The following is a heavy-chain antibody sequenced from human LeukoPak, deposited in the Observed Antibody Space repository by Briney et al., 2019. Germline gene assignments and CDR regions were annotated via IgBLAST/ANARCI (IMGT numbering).Heavy chain of an antibody. J-gene: IGHJ6*02. D-gene: IGHD3-3*01. CDR1: GGSFSGYY. CDR2: IYYSGST. V-gene: IGHV4-31*11. Sequence: PSETLSLTCAVYGGSFSGYYWSWIRQHPGKGLEWIGYIYYSGSTYYNPSLKSRVTISVDTSKNQFSLKLSSVTAADTAVYYCARESITIFGVVRRSYGMDVWGQGTTVTVSS. CDR3: ARESITIFGVVRRSYGMDV.